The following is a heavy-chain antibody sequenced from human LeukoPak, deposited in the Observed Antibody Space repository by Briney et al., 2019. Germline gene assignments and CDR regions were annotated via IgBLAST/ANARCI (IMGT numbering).Heavy chain of an antibody. CDR2: INPSGGST. J-gene: IGHJ4*02. CDR3: ASVGDSSGYYFDY. Sequence: ASVKVSCKASGGTFSSYTISWVRQAPGQGLEWMGIINPSGGSTSYAQKFRGRVTMTRDTSTSTVYMELSSLRSEDTAVYYCASVGDSSGYYFDYWGQGTLVTVSS. V-gene: IGHV1-46*01. D-gene: IGHD3-22*01. CDR1: GGTFSSYT.